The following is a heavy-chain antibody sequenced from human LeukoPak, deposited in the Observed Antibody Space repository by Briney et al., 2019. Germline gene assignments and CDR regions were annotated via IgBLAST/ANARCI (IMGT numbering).Heavy chain of an antibody. J-gene: IGHJ6*03. CDR2: IKQDGSEK. Sequence: SGGSLRLSCAASGFTFSSYWMSWVRQAPGKGLEWVANIKQDGSEKYYVDSVKGRFTISRDNAKNSVYLQMNSLRAEDTAVYYCARDSGAPYYYYMDVWGKGTTVTISS. V-gene: IGHV3-7*01. D-gene: IGHD1-14*01. CDR1: GFTFSSYW. CDR3: ARDSGAPYYYYMDV.